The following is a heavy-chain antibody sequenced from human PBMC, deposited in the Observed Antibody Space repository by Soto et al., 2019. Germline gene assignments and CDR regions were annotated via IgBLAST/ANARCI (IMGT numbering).Heavy chain of an antibody. J-gene: IGHJ6*02. Sequence: ASVKVACKASGFTFSDDYMHWVREAPEQGLEWMGWLNPKSGGTTYAQKFQGRLTLSRDTSINTAYMELSRLSIDDTALYYCARERYQVLSDGMDVWGQGTTVAVSS. CDR2: LNPKSGGT. V-gene: IGHV1-2*02. CDR1: GFTFSDDY. CDR3: ARERYQVLSDGMDV. D-gene: IGHD2-2*01.